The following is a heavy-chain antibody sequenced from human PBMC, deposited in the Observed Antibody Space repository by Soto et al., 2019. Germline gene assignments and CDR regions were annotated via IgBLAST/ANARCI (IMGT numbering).Heavy chain of an antibody. D-gene: IGHD2-2*01. CDR2: IYYSGST. CDR3: ARVPDR. J-gene: IGHJ5*02. V-gene: IGHV4-59*08. Sequence: TLSLARFFSNSAIDSYYRSWIRQPPGKGLEWIGYIYYSGSTNYNPSLKSRVTISVDTSKNQFSLKLSSVTAADTAVYYCARVPDRWGQGTLVTVS. CDR1: NSAIDSYY.